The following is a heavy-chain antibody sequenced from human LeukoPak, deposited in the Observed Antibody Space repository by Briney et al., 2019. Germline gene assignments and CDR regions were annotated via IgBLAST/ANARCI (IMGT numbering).Heavy chain of an antibody. CDR2: INTDGSST. D-gene: IGHD6-19*01. Sequence: PGGPLRLSCAASGFTFSSYYMHWLRPAPGKGLVWVSRINTDGSSTSYADSVKGRFTISRDNAKNTLYLQMNSLRDEDTAVYYCARAPDGWWALDYWGQGTLVTVSS. V-gene: IGHV3-74*01. J-gene: IGHJ4*02. CDR3: ARAPDGWWALDY. CDR1: GFTFSSYY.